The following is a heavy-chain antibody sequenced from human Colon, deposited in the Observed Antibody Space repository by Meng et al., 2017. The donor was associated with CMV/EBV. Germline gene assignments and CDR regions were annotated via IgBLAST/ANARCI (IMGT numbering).Heavy chain of an antibody. CDR1: GFTLRGYC. CDR3: AKDIWYSGYGYFDY. Sequence: SGFTLRGYCMHCVRQAPGKGLEWVAVISYDGSEIYYADSVKGRFTISRDNSKNTLYLHMTSLRAEDTAVYYCAKDIWYSGYGYFDYWGQGTLVTVSS. J-gene: IGHJ4*02. D-gene: IGHD5-12*01. V-gene: IGHV3-30*18. CDR2: ISYDGSEI.